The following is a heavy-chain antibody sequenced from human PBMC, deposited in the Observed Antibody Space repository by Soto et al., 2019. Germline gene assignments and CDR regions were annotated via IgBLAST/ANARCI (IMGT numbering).Heavy chain of an antibody. J-gene: IGHJ4*02. Sequence: QVQLQQWGAGLLKPSETLSLTCAVSGESFSGYWSWIRQPPGKGLEWIGEINHGGVTVYNPSLKSRVSISVDTSNEQLSLRLNPVTAADTAVYYCARHRSGAYDFDYWGQGTLVTVSS. CDR3: ARHRSGAYDFDY. D-gene: IGHD5-12*01. V-gene: IGHV4-34*01. CDR1: GESFSGY. CDR2: INHGGVT.